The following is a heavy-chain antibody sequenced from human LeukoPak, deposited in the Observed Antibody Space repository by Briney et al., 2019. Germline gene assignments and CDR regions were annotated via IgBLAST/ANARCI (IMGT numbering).Heavy chain of an antibody. CDR2: VSSSGGST. J-gene: IGHJ4*02. CDR3: AKEGRKTGNTYGYEFDS. D-gene: IGHD5-18*01. CDR1: GLTLSSYS. V-gene: IGHV3-23*01. Sequence: PGGSLRLSCAASGLTLSSYSMNWVRQAPGKGLEWVSAVSSSGGSTNYADYVKGQFTISRDNSKNTVYLHMNNLRAEDTAVYYCAKEGRKTGNTYGYEFDSWGQGTLVTVSS.